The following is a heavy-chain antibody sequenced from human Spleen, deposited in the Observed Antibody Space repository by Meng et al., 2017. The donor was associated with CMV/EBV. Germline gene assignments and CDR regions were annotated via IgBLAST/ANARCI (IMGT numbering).Heavy chain of an antibody. Sequence: KASGGTFSTYAINWVRQAPGQGLEWMGTIIPMGETANYTQKFRGRVTITADESTTTAHMEISGLTSEDTAVYYCATDGPGGGSYCLYWGQGTLVTVSS. CDR1: GGTFSTYA. D-gene: IGHD3-10*01. CDR3: ATDGPGGGSYCLY. CDR2: IIPMGETA. J-gene: IGHJ4*02. V-gene: IGHV1-69*11.